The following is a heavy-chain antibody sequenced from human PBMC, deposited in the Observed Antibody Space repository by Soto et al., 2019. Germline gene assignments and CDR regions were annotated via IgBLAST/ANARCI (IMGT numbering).Heavy chain of an antibody. D-gene: IGHD4-17*01. CDR3: AKPTVTALALYFDY. CDR2: ISGSGGST. V-gene: IGHV3-23*01. Sequence: SGGSLRLSCAASGFTFSSYTMSWVRQAPGRGLEWVSAISGSGGSTYYADSVKGRFTISRDNSKNTLYLQMNSLRAEDTAVYYCAKPTVTALALYFDYWGQGTLVTVSS. CDR1: GFTFSSYT. J-gene: IGHJ4*02.